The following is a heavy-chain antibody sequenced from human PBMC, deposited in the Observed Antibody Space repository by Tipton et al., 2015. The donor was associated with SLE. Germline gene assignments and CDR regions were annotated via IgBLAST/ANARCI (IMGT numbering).Heavy chain of an antibody. D-gene: IGHD2-21*01. CDR1: GGSFSGYY. V-gene: IGHV4-34*01. CDR2: INHSGST. Sequence: TLSLTCAVYGGSFSGYYWSWIRQPPGKGLEWIGEINHSGSTNYNPSLKSRVTISVDTSKNQFSLKLSSVTAADTAVYYCARGLYCGGDCWDGAFDIWGQGTMVPVS. J-gene: IGHJ3*02. CDR3: ARGLYCGGDCWDGAFDI.